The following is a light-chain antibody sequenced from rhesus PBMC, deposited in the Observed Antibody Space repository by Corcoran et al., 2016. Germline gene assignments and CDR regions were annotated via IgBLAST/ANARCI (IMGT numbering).Light chain of an antibody. CDR1: QSVSSR. J-gene: IGKJ1*01. V-gene: IGKV3-17*02. CDR2: DAS. Sequence: EIVMTQSPATLSLSPGERATLSCRASQSVSSRLAWYQQKPGQTPRLLIYDASSRVPGIPDRFSGNGSGTDFTLTICSLEPEDVAVYFCQHETSWSWTFYQGTKVEIK. CDR3: QHETSWSWT.